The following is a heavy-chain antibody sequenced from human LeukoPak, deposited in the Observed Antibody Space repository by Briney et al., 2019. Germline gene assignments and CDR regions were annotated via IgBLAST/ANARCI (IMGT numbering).Heavy chain of an antibody. V-gene: IGHV3-21*01. CDR3: ARGTYCSGGSCYKGNAFDI. CDR2: ISSSSSYI. D-gene: IGHD2-15*01. J-gene: IGHJ3*02. Sequence: GESLRLSCAASGFTFSSYTMNWVRQAPGKGLEWVSSISSSSSYIYYADSVKGRFTISRDDAKNSLYLQMNSLRADDTAVYYCARGTYCSGGSCYKGNAFDIWGQGTMVTVSS. CDR1: GFTFSSYT.